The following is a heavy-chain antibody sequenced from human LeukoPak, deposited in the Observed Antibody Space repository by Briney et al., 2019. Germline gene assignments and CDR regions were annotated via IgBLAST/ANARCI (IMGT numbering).Heavy chain of an antibody. CDR3: ARSPGAFDI. V-gene: IGHV4-61*01. CDR2: IYYSGST. Sequence: SETLSLTCTVSGGSVSSGSYYWSWIRQPPGKGLEWIGYIYYSGSTNYNPSLKSRVTISVDTSKNQFSLKLSSVTAADTAVYYCARSPGAFDIWGQGTMVTVSS. CDR1: GGSVSSGSYY. J-gene: IGHJ3*02.